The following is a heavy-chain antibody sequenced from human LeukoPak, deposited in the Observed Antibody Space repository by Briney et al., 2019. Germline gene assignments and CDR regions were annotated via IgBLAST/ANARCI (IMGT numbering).Heavy chain of an antibody. CDR3: ARVRGSWYYFDF. CDR2: IYYSGST. Sequence: SETLTLTCSVSGGSISSSSYYWGWIRQPPGKGLERIGSIYYSGSTYYNPSLKSRFTISVDTSKNQFSLKLSSVTAADTAVYYCARVRGSWYYFDFRGQGTLVTVSS. V-gene: IGHV4-39*07. D-gene: IGHD6-13*01. J-gene: IGHJ4*02. CDR1: GGSISSSSYY.